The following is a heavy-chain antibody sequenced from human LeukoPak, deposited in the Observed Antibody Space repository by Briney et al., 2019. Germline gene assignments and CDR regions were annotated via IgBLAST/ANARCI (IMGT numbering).Heavy chain of an antibody. D-gene: IGHD2-15*01. Sequence: GGSLRLSCAASGFTFSNYAMNWVRQAPGKGLEWVSLISGSTGSTYYADSVKGRFSISRDNSKNTLYLEMNSLRAEDTAVYYCAKDTRPLGYCSGGSCSGGMDVWGQGTTVTVSS. J-gene: IGHJ6*02. V-gene: IGHV3-23*01. CDR1: GFTFSNYA. CDR2: ISGSTGST. CDR3: AKDTRPLGYCSGGSCSGGMDV.